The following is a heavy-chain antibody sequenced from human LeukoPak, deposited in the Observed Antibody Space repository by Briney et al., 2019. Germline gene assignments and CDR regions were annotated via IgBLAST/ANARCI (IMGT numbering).Heavy chain of an antibody. CDR1: GGSFSGYY. D-gene: IGHD2-21*02. CDR3: ARGGRAYCGGDCYPRFDP. CDR2: INHSGST. V-gene: IGHV4-34*01. J-gene: IGHJ5*02. Sequence: PSETLSLTCAVYGGSFSGYYWSWIRQPPGKGLEWIGEINHSGSTNYNPSLKSRVTISVDTSKNQFSLKQSSVTAADTAVYYCARGGRAYCGGDCYPRFDPWGQGTLVTVSS.